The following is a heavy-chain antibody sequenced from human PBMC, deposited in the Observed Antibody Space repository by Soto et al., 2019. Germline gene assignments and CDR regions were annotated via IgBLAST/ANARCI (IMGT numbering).Heavy chain of an antibody. CDR3: GRCRRNSRYSYGVGV. Sequence: GVSLRLSCAASGFTFSNCGMNWVRQTPGKGLEWVSYISDSGATKHYADSVKGRFTISRDNGKDSLYLQMNSLRDEDTAVYFCGRCRRNSRYSYGVGVWGQGASATVSS. V-gene: IGHV3-48*02. D-gene: IGHD6-13*01. CDR2: ISDSGATK. CDR1: GFTFSNCG. J-gene: IGHJ6*02.